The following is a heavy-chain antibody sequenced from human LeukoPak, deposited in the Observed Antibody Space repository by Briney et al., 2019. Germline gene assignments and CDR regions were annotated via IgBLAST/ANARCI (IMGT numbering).Heavy chain of an antibody. J-gene: IGHJ4*02. CDR3: SIGWGTFDY. D-gene: IGHD3-16*01. V-gene: IGHV3-30*03. CDR2: ISYDGSNK. Sequence: GGSLRLSCAASGFTFSSYGMHWVRQAPGKGLEWVAVISYDGSNKYYADSVKGRFTISRDNSKNTLYLQMNSLRAEDTAVYYCSIGWGTFDYWGQGTLVTVSS. CDR1: GFTFSSYG.